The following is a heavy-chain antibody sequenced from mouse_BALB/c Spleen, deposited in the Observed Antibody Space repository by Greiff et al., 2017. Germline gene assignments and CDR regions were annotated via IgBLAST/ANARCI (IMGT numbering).Heavy chain of an antibody. D-gene: IGHD1-1*01. V-gene: IGHV5-9-4*01. CDR2: ISSGGSYT. Sequence: EVKLVESGGGLVKPGGSLKLSCAASGFTFSSYAMSWVRQSPEKRLEWVAEISSGGSYTYYPDTVTGRFTISRDNAKNTLYLEMSSLRSEDTAMYYCARDGYYGSSYYFDYWGQGTTLTVSS. CDR3: ARDGYYGSSYYFDY. CDR1: GFTFSSYA. J-gene: IGHJ2*01.